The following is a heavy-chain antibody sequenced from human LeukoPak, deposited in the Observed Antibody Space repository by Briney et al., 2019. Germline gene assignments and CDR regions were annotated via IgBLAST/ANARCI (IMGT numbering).Heavy chain of an antibody. Sequence: ASVKVSCKASGGTFSSYAISWVRQAPGQGLEWMVGIIPIFGAAKYAQKFQGRVTITADESTSTAYMELSSLRSEDTAVYYCAREFREGYYDSSGYRDAFDIWGQGTMVTVSS. CDR1: GGTFSSYA. J-gene: IGHJ3*02. V-gene: IGHV1-69*13. D-gene: IGHD3-22*01. CDR2: IIPIFGAA. CDR3: AREFREGYYDSSGYRDAFDI.